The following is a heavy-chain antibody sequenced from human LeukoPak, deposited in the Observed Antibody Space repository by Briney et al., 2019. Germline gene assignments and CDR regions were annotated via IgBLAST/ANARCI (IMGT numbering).Heavy chain of an antibody. CDR2: ISGSGGST. CDR1: GFTFSSYA. CDR3: GRVAPGGRHIDY. D-gene: IGHD2-15*01. Sequence: GGSLRLSCAASGFTFSSYAMRWVRQAPGKGLEWVSAISGSGGSTYYADSVKGRFTISRDNSKNTLYLQMNSLRAEDTAVYYCGRVAPGGRHIDYWGQGTLVTVSS. J-gene: IGHJ4*02. V-gene: IGHV3-23*01.